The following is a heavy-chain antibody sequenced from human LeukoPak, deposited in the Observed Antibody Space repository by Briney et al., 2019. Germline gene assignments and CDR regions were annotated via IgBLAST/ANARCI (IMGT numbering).Heavy chain of an antibody. CDR1: GFTFSSYA. CDR2: ISGSGGNT. J-gene: IGHJ4*02. CDR3: AKQAEQWQKFDY. V-gene: IGHV3-23*01. D-gene: IGHD6-19*01. Sequence: AGGSLRLSCAASGFTFSSYAMSWVRQAPGKGLEWVSAISGSGGNTYFADSVKGRFTISRDNSKDTMYLQMNSLRAEDTAVYYCAKQAEQWQKFDYWGQGTLVTVSS.